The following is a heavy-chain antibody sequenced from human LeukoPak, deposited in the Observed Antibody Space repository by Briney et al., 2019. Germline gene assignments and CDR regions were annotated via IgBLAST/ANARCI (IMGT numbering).Heavy chain of an antibody. Sequence: GGSLRLSCAASGFTFSDYSMNWVRQAPGKGLEWVSYISRSSSTIYYADSVKGRFTISRDNAKNSLYLQMHNLRAEDTAVYYCARDRSGYDYVSYYYGMDVWGQGTPVTVSS. CDR1: GFTFSDYS. V-gene: IGHV3-48*04. CDR2: ISRSSSTI. D-gene: IGHD5-12*01. CDR3: ARDRSGYDYVSYYYGMDV. J-gene: IGHJ6*02.